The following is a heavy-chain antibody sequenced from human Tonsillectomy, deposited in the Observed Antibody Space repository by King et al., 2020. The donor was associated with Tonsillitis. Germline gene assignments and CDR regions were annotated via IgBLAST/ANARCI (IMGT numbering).Heavy chain of an antibody. CDR3: AKILNSSSRAFDI. CDR2: IYNSGST. V-gene: IGHV4-59*01. D-gene: IGHD6-6*01. J-gene: IGHJ3*02. CDR1: GGSISSYY. Sequence: VQLQESGPGLVKPSETLSLTCTVSGGSISSYYWSWIRQPPGKGLEWIGYIYNSGSTNYNPSLKSRVTISVDTSKNQFSLKLSSVTAADTAVYYCAKILNSSSRAFDIWGQGTMVTVSS.